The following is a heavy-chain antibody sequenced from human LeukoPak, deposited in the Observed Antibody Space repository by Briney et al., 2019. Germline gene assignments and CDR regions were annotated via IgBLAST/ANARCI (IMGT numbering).Heavy chain of an antibody. J-gene: IGHJ6*02. CDR3: AKQAGHFYYYDMDV. CDR2: ISGSGGNT. D-gene: IGHD6-19*01. Sequence: GGSLRLSCAASGFTFTMYAMSWVRQAPGKGLEWVSSISGSGGNTYFADSVKGRFTTSRDNSKNTLNLQMNSLRAEDTAVYYCAKQAGHFYYYDMDVWGQGTTVTVSS. V-gene: IGHV3-23*01. CDR1: GFTFTMYA.